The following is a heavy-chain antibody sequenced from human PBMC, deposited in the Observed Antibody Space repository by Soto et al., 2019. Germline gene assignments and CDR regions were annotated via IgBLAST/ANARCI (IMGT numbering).Heavy chain of an antibody. V-gene: IGHV3-30*18. D-gene: IGHD6-19*01. CDR1: TVTFRNYG. J-gene: IGHJ4*02. CDR3: VKEFTAYSSGWFFDY. CDR2: ISHDGRVQ. Sequence: GGSLRLSCAVSTVTFRNYGMQWVRQAPGKGLEWLGVISHDGRVQYYADSVKGRFTISRDNSQNTLFLQMNGLRAEDTAVYYCVKEFTAYSSGWFFDYWSQGALVTVSS.